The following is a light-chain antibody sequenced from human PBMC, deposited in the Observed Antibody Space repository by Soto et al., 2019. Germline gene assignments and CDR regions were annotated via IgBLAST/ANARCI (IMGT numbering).Light chain of an antibody. V-gene: IGLV2-14*01. J-gene: IGLJ1*01. CDR2: DVS. CDR1: NSDVGGYNY. CDR3: SSYTSSSTLIV. Sequence: QSALTQPASVSGSPGQSITISCTGTNSDVGGYNYVSWYQQPPGKAPKLMIYDVSNRPSGVSNRFSGSKSGNTASLTISGLQAEDEAAYYCSSYTSSSTLIVFVTGTKVTVL.